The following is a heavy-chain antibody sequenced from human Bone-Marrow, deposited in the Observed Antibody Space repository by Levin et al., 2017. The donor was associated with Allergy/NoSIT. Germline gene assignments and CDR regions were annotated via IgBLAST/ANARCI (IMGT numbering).Heavy chain of an antibody. J-gene: IGHJ3*02. CDR1: GFTFSIYS. V-gene: IGHV3-21*01. CDR3: ARGIIGDVRVAHKEAFDI. CDR2: ISSSGSDM. D-gene: IGHD2-8*02. Sequence: GGSLRLSCTVSGFTFSIYSINWVRQAPGKGLEWVSSISSSGSDMYYADSVKGRFTISRDNAKNSLTLQMNSLRAEDTAVYYCARGIIGDVRVAHKEAFDIWGQGTMVSVSS.